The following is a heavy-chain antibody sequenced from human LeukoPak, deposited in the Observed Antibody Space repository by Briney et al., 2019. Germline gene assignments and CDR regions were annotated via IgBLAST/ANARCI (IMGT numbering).Heavy chain of an antibody. Sequence: GASVKVSCKASGYTFTSYYMHWVRQAPGQGLEWMGIINPSGGSTSYAQKFQGRVTMTRDTSTSTVYMELSSLRSEDTAVYYCTRHLAVDAFDIWGQGTMVTVSS. CDR3: TRHLAVDAFDI. J-gene: IGHJ3*02. CDR1: GYTFTSYY. V-gene: IGHV1-46*03. CDR2: INPSGGST.